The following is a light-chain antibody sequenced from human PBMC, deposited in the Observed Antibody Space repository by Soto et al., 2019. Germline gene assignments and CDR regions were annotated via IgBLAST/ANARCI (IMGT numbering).Light chain of an antibody. CDR2: DVI. J-gene: IGLJ3*02. CDR1: SSDVGSYNL. CDR3: CSYAGSSTLV. Sequence: QSVLTQPASVSGSPGQAITISCTGTSSDVGSYNLVSWYQQNPGKAPKLIIFDVIKRPSGVSNRFSGSKSGNTASLTISGLQAEDEADYYCCSYAGSSTLVFGGGTQLTVL. V-gene: IGLV2-23*02.